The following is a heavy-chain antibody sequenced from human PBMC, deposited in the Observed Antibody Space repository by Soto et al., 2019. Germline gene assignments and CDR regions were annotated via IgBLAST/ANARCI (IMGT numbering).Heavy chain of an antibody. J-gene: IGHJ4*02. CDR1: GFTFSSYG. CDR3: ARDPRYYDSSGYLDY. D-gene: IGHD3-22*01. V-gene: IGHV3-33*01. Sequence: PGGSLRLSCAASGFTFSSYGMHWVRQAPGKGLEWVAVIWYDGSNKYYADSVKGRFTISRDNSKNTLYLQMNSLRAEDTAVYYCARDPRYYDSSGYLDYWGQGTLVTVSS. CDR2: IWYDGSNK.